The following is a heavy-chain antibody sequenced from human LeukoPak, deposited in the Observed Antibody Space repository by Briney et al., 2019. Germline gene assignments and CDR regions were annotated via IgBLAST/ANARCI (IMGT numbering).Heavy chain of an antibody. CDR2: MSPNSDNT. Sequence: ASVKVSCKASGYTFTSYDIHWVRQATGQGLEWMGRMSPNSDNTGYAQKFQGRVTLTRNTSTSTVYMELSSLKSEDSAVYYCARGSDMDVWGQGTTVTVSS. V-gene: IGHV1-8*01. CDR3: ARGSDMDV. CDR1: GYTFTSYD. J-gene: IGHJ6*02.